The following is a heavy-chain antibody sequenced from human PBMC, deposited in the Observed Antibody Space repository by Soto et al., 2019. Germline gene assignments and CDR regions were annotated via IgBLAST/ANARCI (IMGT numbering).Heavy chain of an antibody. CDR3: ARAAAARPADWY. CDR2: ISSSGSST. CDR1: GFTFGDYY. Sequence: QVQLVESGGGLVKPGGSLRLSCAASGFTFGDYYMSWIRQAPGKGLEWVSYISSSGSSTYYVDSVRGRFTISRDNAKNSLYLQMDSLGAEDTAVYYCARAAAARPADWYRGQGTLVTVSS. J-gene: IGHJ4*02. D-gene: IGHD6-6*01. V-gene: IGHV3-11*01.